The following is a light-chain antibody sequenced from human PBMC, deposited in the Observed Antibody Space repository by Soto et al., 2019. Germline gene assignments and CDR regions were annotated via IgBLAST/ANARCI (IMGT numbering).Light chain of an antibody. J-gene: IGKJ5*01. CDR2: GAS. CDR1: QSVSSSY. V-gene: IGKV3-20*01. CDR3: QLYGSSPPII. Sequence: EIVLTQSPGTLSLSPGERATLSCRASQSVSSSYLAWYQQKPGQAPSLLIYGASSRATGIPDSFGGSGSGTDSTHTISRLEPEDFAVYYCQLYGSSPPIIFGQGTRLEIK.